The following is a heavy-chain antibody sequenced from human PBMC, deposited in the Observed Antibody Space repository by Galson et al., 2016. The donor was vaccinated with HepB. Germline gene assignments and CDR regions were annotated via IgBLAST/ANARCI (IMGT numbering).Heavy chain of an antibody. V-gene: IGHV3-23*01. J-gene: IGHJ4*02. Sequence: SLRLSCAASGFTFSIYAMSWVRQAPGKGLEWVSAISGSGDTTYYADAVQGLFTISRDNSKNTLYLQMHRLRAEDTAVYYCAKDRWDIVVVTYCESWGQGTLVTVSS. CDR3: AKDRWDIVVVTYCES. D-gene: IGHD2-15*01. CDR2: ISGSGDTT. CDR1: GFTFSIYA.